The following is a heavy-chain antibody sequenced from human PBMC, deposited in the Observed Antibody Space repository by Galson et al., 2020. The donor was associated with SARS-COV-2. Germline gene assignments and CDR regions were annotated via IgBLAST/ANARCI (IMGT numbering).Heavy chain of an antibody. Sequence: ASVKVYCKASGYTFTSYDINWERQATGQGLEWMGWMNPNSGNTGYAQKFQGRVTMTRNTSISTAYMELSSLRSEDTAVYYCAREVGTRITIFGVVIARTNWFDPWGQGTLVTVSS. CDR3: AREVGTRITIFGVVIARTNWFDP. CDR1: GYTFTSYD. CDR2: MNPNSGNT. J-gene: IGHJ5*02. V-gene: IGHV1-8*01. D-gene: IGHD3-3*01.